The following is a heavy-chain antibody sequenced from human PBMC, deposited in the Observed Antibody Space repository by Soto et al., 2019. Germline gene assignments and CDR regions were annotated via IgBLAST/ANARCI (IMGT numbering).Heavy chain of an antibody. CDR2: ISANGAAT. V-gene: IGHV3-64D*09. D-gene: IGHD3-3*01. CDR3: VRGIDFP. Sequence: GGSLRLSCSGSGFSISSHNMHWVRQAPGKGLESVSAISANGAATYYTDSTKGRFTISRDNSKNMVFLQMSSLRVEDTAVYYCVRGIDFPWGPGXLVTVYS. J-gene: IGHJ5*02. CDR1: GFSISSHN.